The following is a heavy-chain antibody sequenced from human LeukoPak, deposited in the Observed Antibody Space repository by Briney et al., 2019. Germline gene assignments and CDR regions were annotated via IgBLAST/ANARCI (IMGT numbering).Heavy chain of an antibody. Sequence: AGGSLRLSCAASGFTFDDYAVHWVRQAPGKGLEWVSGISWNSGSIGYADSVKGRFTISRDNAKNSLYLQMNSLRAEDTALYYCASGAYDSSGFDYWGQGTLVTVSS. CDR1: GFTFDDYA. CDR3: ASGAYDSSGFDY. V-gene: IGHV3-9*01. D-gene: IGHD3-22*01. J-gene: IGHJ4*02. CDR2: ISWNSGSI.